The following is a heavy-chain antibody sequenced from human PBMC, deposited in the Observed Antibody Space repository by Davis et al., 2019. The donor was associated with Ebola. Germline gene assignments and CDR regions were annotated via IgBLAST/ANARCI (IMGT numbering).Heavy chain of an antibody. Sequence: GESLKISCAASGFTFGSYWMHWVRQVPGKGLVWVSRMNGDGTSTSYADYVKGRFTISRDNSENVLYLQMDSLRPDDTAIYFCARALHDEVLDYWGQGTPVTVSS. CDR1: GFTFGSYW. V-gene: IGHV3-74*01. CDR3: ARALHDEVLDY. D-gene: IGHD1-1*01. J-gene: IGHJ4*02. CDR2: MNGDGTST.